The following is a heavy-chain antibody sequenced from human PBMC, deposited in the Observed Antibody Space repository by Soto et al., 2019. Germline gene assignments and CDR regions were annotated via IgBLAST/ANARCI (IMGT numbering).Heavy chain of an antibody. J-gene: IGHJ5*02. V-gene: IGHV1-8*02. D-gene: IGHD3-16*01. CDR3: ARMASFGTLNWFDP. CDR1: GYTFINYD. Sequence: WASVKVSCKASGYTFINYDISWVRQATGQGLEWLRWMNPASGKTGYANKLQGRVTMTRDASTSTAHLELRSLTSEETAVYYCARMASFGTLNWFDPWGKGTLVTVSS. CDR2: MNPASGKT.